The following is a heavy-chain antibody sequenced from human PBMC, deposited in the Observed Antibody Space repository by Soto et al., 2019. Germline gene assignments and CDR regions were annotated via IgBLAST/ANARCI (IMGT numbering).Heavy chain of an antibody. CDR1: GGTFSSYA. V-gene: IGHV1-69*13. Sequence: EASVKVSCKASGGTFSSYAISWVRQAPGQGLEWMGGIIPIFGTANYAQKFQGRVTITADESTSTAYMELSSLRSEDTAVYYCARRLYDSSGYPLNWFDPWGQGTLVTVSS. J-gene: IGHJ5*02. D-gene: IGHD3-22*01. CDR2: IIPIFGTA. CDR3: ARRLYDSSGYPLNWFDP.